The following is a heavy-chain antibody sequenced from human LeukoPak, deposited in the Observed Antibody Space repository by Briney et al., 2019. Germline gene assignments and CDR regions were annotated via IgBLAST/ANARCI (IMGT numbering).Heavy chain of an antibody. CDR1: GGSFSGYY. J-gene: IGHJ4*02. V-gene: IGHV4-34*01. CDR2: INHSGST. Sequence: SETLSLTCAVYGGSFSGYYWSWIRQPPGKGLEWIGEINHSGSTNYNPSLKSRVTISVDTSKNQFSLKLSSVTAADTAVYYCARHDGVLLWFGELSTTYFDYWGQGTLVTVSS. D-gene: IGHD3-10*01. CDR3: ARHDGVLLWFGELSTTYFDY.